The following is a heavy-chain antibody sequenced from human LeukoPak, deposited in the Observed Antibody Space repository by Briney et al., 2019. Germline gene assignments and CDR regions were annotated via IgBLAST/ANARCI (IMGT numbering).Heavy chain of an antibody. J-gene: IGHJ6*03. D-gene: IGHD2-8*01. CDR2: FSGSGGTT. Sequence: GGSLRLPCAASGFTFSSYAMNWVRQAPGRGLEWVSGFSGSGGTTYYADSVKGRFTISRDNSKNTLYLQMNSLRAEDTAVYYCANGNRCTSPNCLGYYYFYMDVWGKGTTVTVSS. CDR3: ANGNRCTSPNCLGYYYFYMDV. CDR1: GFTFSSYA. V-gene: IGHV3-23*01.